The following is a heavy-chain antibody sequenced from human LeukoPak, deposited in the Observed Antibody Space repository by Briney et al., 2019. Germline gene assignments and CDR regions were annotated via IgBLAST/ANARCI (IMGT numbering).Heavy chain of an antibody. CDR1: GLTFSSYV. V-gene: IGHV3-23*01. Sequence: GGSLRLSCAASGLTFSSYVMSWVRQAPGKGLEWVSVISGSGDSTYYVDSVKGRFTISRDNSKNTLYLQMNRLRAEDTAVYYCAKVSPRWFGELLGQLDCWGQGTLVTVSS. J-gene: IGHJ4*02. D-gene: IGHD3-10*01. CDR2: ISGSGDST. CDR3: AKVSPRWFGELLGQLDC.